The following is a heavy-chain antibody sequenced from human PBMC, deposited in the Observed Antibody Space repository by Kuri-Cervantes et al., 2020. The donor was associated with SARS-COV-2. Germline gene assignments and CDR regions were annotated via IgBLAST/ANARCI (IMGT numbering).Heavy chain of an antibody. CDR2: ISYDGSNK. Sequence: GGSLRLSCAASGFTFSSYAMHWVRQAPGKGLEWVAVISYDGSNKYYADSVRGRFTISRDNSKNTLYLQMNSLRAEDTAVYYCYSGYDLGYWGQGTLVTVSS. J-gene: IGHJ1*01. CDR3: YSGYDLGY. V-gene: IGHV3-30*01. D-gene: IGHD5-12*01. CDR1: GFTFSSYA.